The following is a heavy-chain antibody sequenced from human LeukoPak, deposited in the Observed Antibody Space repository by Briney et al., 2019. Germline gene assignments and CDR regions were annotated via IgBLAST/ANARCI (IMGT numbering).Heavy chain of an antibody. J-gene: IGHJ3*02. CDR1: GFTFSSYD. CDR2: IGTAGDT. Sequence: PGGSLRLSCAASGFTFSSYDMHWVRQATGKGLEWVSAIGTAGDTYYPGSVKGRFTISRENAKNSLNLQMNSLRAGDTAVYYCARSGIYYYGSGDAFDIWGQGTMVTVSS. V-gene: IGHV3-13*01. CDR3: ARSGIYYYGSGDAFDI. D-gene: IGHD3-10*01.